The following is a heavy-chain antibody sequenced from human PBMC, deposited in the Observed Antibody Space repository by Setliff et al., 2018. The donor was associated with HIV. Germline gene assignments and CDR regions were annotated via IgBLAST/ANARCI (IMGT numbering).Heavy chain of an antibody. CDR3: GRLSETAMASFDS. J-gene: IGHJ4*02. D-gene: IGHD5-18*01. V-gene: IGHV4-4*08. Sequence: KTSETLSLTCTVSGGSISSHYWSWIRQSPGKGLEWIGYIYKSGTTNYKSSLKSRVTISADPSKNQFSLKVTSVTAADTAVYYCGRLSETAMASFDSWGQGTLVTVSS. CDR2: IYKSGTT. CDR1: GGSISSHY.